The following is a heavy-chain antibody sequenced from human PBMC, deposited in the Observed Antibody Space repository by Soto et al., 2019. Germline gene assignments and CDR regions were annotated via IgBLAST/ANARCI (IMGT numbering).Heavy chain of an antibody. Sequence: QVQLQQWGAGLLKPSETLSLTCAVYGGSFSGYYWSWIRQPPGKGLEWIGEINHSGSTNYNPPIKSRVTISVATSKTQFSLKLSSVTAPDTAVYYCARNGWDIVVVPAATYYYYSYMDVWGKGTTVTVSS. V-gene: IGHV4-34*01. CDR2: INHSGST. CDR3: ARNGWDIVVVPAATYYYYSYMDV. D-gene: IGHD2-2*01. CDR1: GGSFSGYY. J-gene: IGHJ6*03.